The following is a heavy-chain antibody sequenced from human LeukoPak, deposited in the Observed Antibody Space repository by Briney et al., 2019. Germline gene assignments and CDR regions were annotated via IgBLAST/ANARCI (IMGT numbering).Heavy chain of an antibody. CDR3: TKRVKYGGTWDHFAD. J-gene: IGHJ4*02. CDR2: VNADGGNT. Sequence: GGSLRLSCAASGFTLDNYRMSWVRQARGKGMEWVLTVNADGGNTCYADSVKGRFTISRYNSKSTLILQMNRLRFEDTALYYCTKRVKYGGTWDHFADWGQGTLVTVSS. D-gene: IGHD1-26*01. V-gene: IGHV3-23*01. CDR1: GFTLDNYR.